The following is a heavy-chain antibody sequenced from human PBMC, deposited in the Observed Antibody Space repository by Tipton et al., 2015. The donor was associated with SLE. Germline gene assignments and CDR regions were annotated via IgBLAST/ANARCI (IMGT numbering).Heavy chain of an antibody. D-gene: IGHD6-19*01. V-gene: IGHV4-34*01. CDR2: INHSGST. CDR1: GGSFSGYY. Sequence: TLSLTCAVYGGSFSGYYWSWIRQPPGKGLEWIGEINHSGSTNYNPSLKSRVTISVDTSKNQFSLKLSSVTAADTAVYYCARRAMGYSSGWDGYWGQGTLVTVSS. J-gene: IGHJ4*02. CDR3: ARRAMGYSSGWDGY.